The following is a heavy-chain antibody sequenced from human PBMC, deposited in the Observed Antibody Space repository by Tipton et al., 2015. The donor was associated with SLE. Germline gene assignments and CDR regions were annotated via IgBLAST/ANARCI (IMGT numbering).Heavy chain of an antibody. D-gene: IGHD2-15*01. V-gene: IGHV5-51*01. CDR2: IYPGDSDA. J-gene: IGHJ4*02. CDR3: ARHYCSGGSCQFDY. Sequence: QLVQSGAELKKPGESLKISCEAIGYNFVTYWIGWVRQMPGKGLEWMGIIYPGDSDARYSPPFRGQVTISADKSISTAYLQWSSLKASDTAMYYCARHYCSGGSCQFDYWGQGTLVTVSS. CDR1: GYNFVTYW.